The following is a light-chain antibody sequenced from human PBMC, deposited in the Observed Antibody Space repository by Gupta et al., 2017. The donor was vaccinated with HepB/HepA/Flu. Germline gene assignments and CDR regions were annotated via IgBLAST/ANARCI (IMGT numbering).Light chain of an antibody. CDR1: QSVSST. Sequence: IVLTQTPAILSLSPGERATLSCRASQSVSSTLAWYQQKPGQAPRLLIYDASNRATGVPARFSGSGSGTDFTLTISGLEPEDVAVYYCHQRGNWPLTFGQGTQLEIK. CDR2: DAS. J-gene: IGKJ5*01. V-gene: IGKV3-11*01. CDR3: HQRGNWPLT.